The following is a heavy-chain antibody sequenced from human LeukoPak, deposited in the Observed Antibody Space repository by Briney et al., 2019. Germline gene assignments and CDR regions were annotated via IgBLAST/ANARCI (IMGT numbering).Heavy chain of an antibody. J-gene: IGHJ4*02. CDR3: ARRGSDWGQFDY. CDR1: GGSISSYY. V-gene: IGHV4-59*08. CDR2: IYYSGGT. D-gene: IGHD6-19*01. Sequence: SETLSLTCSVSGGSISSYYWSWIRQPPGKGLEWIGYIYYSGGTNYNPSLKSRVTISVDTSKNQFSLKLSSVTAADTAVYYCARRGSDWGQFDYWGQGTLVTVSS.